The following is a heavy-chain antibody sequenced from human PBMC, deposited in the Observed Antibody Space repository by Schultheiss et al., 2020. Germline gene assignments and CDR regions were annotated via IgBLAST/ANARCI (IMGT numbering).Heavy chain of an antibody. D-gene: IGHD6-19*01. V-gene: IGHV3-21*04. Sequence: GGSLRLSCAASGFTFSSYSMNWVRQAPGKGLEWVSSISSSSSYIYYADSVKGRFTISRDNSKNTLYLQMNSLRAEDTAVYYCAKAGQWLVLAWFDPWGQGTLVTVSS. CDR3: AKAGQWLVLAWFDP. CDR1: GFTFSSYS. CDR2: ISSSSSYI. J-gene: IGHJ5*02.